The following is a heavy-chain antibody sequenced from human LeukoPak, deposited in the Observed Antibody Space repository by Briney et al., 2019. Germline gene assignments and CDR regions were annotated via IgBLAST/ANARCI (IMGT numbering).Heavy chain of an antibody. CDR1: GYIFTGYW. Sequence: ASVKVSCKASGYIFTGYWIHWVRQAPGQGLEGMGFINPNSGNTNYAQKFQGRVTMTRDTSINTAYMELNGLTGDDTAVYYCAREMRPATTTLVAYWGQGTLVTVSS. V-gene: IGHV1-2*02. J-gene: IGHJ4*02. CDR2: INPNSGNT. D-gene: IGHD1-1*01. CDR3: AREMRPATTTLVAY.